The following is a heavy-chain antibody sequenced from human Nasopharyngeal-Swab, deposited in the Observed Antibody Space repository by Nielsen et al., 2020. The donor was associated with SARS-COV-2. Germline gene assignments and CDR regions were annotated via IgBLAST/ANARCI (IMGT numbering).Heavy chain of an antibody. CDR2: VNQDGSRT. J-gene: IGHJ4*02. D-gene: IGHD3-22*01. CDR3: AKRFNYYDSSPDY. CDR1: GVIFSKYW. Sequence: GESLKISCVASGVIFSKYWMHWVRQAPGKGLVWVSRVNQDGSRTDYADSVRGRFTISRDNSKNTLYLQMNSLRAEDTAVYYCAKRFNYYDSSPDYWGQGTLVTVSS. V-gene: IGHV3-74*01.